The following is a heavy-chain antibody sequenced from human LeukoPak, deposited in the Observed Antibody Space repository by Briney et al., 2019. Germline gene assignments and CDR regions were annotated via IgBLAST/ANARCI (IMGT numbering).Heavy chain of an antibody. J-gene: IGHJ4*02. V-gene: IGHV3-7*01. D-gene: IGHD3-16*01. Sequence: GGSLRPSCAASGFTSSDYWMAWVRQAPGKGLEWVGNTNENGGAQFYVDSVKGRFTVTRDNAKNSVYLQMESLGVDDSGVYYCTPGGSRGHWGQGVLVPVSS. CDR2: TNENGGAQ. CDR1: GFTSSDYW. CDR3: TPGGSRGH.